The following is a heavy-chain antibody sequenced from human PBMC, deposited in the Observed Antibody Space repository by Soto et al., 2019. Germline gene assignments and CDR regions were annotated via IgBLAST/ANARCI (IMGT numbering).Heavy chain of an antibody. CDR1: AFTVSSTY. Sequence: EVQVVESGGDLVQPGGPLRLSGPASAFTVSSTYITWFRQAPGKGLEWVAVIYTSGNTDNADSVKGRFTISTENSKNAVSLQMNSLRTEDTAVYYCARGRATAISFVFDYWGQGTLVTVSS. D-gene: IGHD5-18*01. CDR3: ARGRATAISFVFDY. CDR2: IYTSGNT. J-gene: IGHJ4*02. V-gene: IGHV3-66*01.